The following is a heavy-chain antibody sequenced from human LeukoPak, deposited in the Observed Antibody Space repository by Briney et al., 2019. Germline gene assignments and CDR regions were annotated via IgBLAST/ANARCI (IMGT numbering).Heavy chain of an antibody. Sequence: GGSLRLSCAASGFTVSSNYMSWVRQAPGKGLEWVSVIYSGGSTYYADSVKGRFTISRDNAKKSLYLQMNSLRAEDTAVYYCARSRYDSSGYYGIIGNWGQGTLVTVPS. J-gene: IGHJ4*02. CDR2: IYSGGST. CDR1: GFTVSSNY. CDR3: ARSRYDSSGYYGIIGN. V-gene: IGHV3-53*01. D-gene: IGHD3-22*01.